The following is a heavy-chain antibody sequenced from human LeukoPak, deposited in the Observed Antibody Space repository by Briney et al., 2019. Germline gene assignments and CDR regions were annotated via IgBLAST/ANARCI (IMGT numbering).Heavy chain of an antibody. CDR3: AKDSSTAMVSSFDY. CDR2: ITAGSDTI. CDR1: GFFFDSYS. D-gene: IGHD5-18*01. Sequence: GGSLRLSCAASGFFFDSYSLNWVRQAPGKGLEWISYITAGSDTIFYADSVEGRFTISRDNSKNSLYLQMNSLRVEDTAVYYCAKDSSTAMVSSFDYWGQGTLVTVSS. V-gene: IGHV3-48*01. J-gene: IGHJ4*02.